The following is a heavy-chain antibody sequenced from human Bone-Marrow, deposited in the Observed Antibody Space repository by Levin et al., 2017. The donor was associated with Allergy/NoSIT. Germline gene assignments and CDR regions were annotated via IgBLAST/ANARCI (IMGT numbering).Heavy chain of an antibody. CDR2: FYYGGNT. Sequence: RTSETLSLTCTVSGGSINTDTYYWGWMRQPPGRGLEWIGSFYYGGNTYYNPSLKSRVSISVDASANQYSLKLNSVTAADTAVYYCGRVGYCTSTTCFVFYYYAMDVWGPGTTVTVSS. J-gene: IGHJ6*02. V-gene: IGHV4-39*07. CDR1: GGSINTDTYY. CDR3: GRVGYCTSTTCFVFYYYAMDV. D-gene: IGHD2-2*01.